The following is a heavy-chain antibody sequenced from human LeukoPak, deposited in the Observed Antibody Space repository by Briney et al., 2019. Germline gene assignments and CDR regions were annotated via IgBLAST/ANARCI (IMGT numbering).Heavy chain of an antibody. CDR1: GYTFTGYY. J-gene: IGHJ4*02. Sequence: ASVKVSCKASGYTFTGYYMHWVRQAPGQGLEWMGWINPNSGGTNYAQKFQGRVTMTRDTSIRTAYMELSRLRSDDTAVYYCARVRYGSGSFLDYWGQGTLVTVSS. D-gene: IGHD3-10*01. CDR2: INPNSGGT. CDR3: ARVRYGSGSFLDY. V-gene: IGHV1-2*02.